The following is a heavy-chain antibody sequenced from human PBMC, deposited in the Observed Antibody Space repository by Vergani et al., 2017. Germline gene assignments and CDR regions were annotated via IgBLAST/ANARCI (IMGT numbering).Heavy chain of an antibody. CDR3: AKCGYSGPPPLYYYYYGMDV. Sequence: QVQLVESGGGLVKPGGSLRLSCAASGFSSSDHYMTWIRQAPGKGLEWVSYISNSGNTIEYADSVKGRFSISRDNAKSSLFLQMDSLRAEDTAVYYCAKCGYSGPPPLYYYYYGMDVWGQGTTVTVSS. D-gene: IGHD5-12*01. V-gene: IGHV3-11*01. CDR1: GFSSSDHY. CDR2: ISNSGNTI. J-gene: IGHJ6*02.